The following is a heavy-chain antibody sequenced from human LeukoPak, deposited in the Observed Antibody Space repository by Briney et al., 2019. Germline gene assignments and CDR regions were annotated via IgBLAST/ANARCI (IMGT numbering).Heavy chain of an antibody. Sequence: GGSLRLSCAASGFTFSDYSMNWVRQAPGKGLEWVSSISSTSSYMYYADSVKGRFTISRDNAKNSLYLQMNSLRAEDTAVYYCARGRQYDTLTADYWGQGTLVTVSS. CDR3: ARGRQYDTLTADY. CDR1: GFTFSDYS. V-gene: IGHV3-21*01. J-gene: IGHJ4*02. CDR2: ISSTSSYM. D-gene: IGHD3-9*01.